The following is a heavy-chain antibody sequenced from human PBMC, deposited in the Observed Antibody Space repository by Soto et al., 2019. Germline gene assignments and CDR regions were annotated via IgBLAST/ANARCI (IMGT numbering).Heavy chain of an antibody. D-gene: IGHD6-13*01. CDR2: IYTSGST. V-gene: IGHV4-4*07. CDR3: ARDRAAGTIIWFDP. J-gene: IGHJ5*02. Sequence: SETLSLTCTVSGGSISSYYWSWIRQPAGKGLEWIGRIYTSGSTNYNPSLKSRVTMSVDTSKNQFSLKLSSVTAADTAVYYCARDRAAGTIIWFDPWGQGTLVTVSS. CDR1: GGSISSYY.